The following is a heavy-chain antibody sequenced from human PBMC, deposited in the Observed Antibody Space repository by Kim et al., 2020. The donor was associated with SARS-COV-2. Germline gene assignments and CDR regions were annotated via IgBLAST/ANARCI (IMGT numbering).Heavy chain of an antibody. J-gene: IGHJ4*02. D-gene: IGHD3-9*01. V-gene: IGHV4-59*01. Sequence: NYNPSLKSRVTISVDTSKNQFSLKLSSVTAADTAVYYCARTISGLNYFDYWGQGTLVTVSS. CDR3: ARTISGLNYFDY.